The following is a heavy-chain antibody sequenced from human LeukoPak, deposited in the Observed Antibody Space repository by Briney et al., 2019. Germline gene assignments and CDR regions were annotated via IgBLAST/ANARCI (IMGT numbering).Heavy chain of an antibody. V-gene: IGHV4-39*01. CDR2: IYYSGST. D-gene: IGHD1-14*01. Sequence: SETLSLTYTVSGGSISSSSYYWGWIRQPPGKGLEWIGSIYYSGSTYYNPSLKSRVTISVDTSKNQFSLKLSSVTAADTAVYYCASQPGGFDYWGQGTLVTVSS. J-gene: IGHJ4*02. CDR3: ASQPGGFDY. CDR1: GGSISSSSYY.